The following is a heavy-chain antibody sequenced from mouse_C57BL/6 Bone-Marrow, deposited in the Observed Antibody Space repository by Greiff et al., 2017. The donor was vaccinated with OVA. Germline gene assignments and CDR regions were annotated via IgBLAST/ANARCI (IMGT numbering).Heavy chain of an antibody. CDR3: ARTPHYYGNSYDCAMDY. Sequence: VKLMESGPGLVQPSQSLSITCTVSGFSLTSYGVHWVRQSPGKGLEWLGVIWSGGSTDYNAAFISRLSISKDNSKSQVFFKMNSLQTADTAIYYCARTPHYYGNSYDCAMDYWGQGTSVTVSS. V-gene: IGHV2-2*01. CDR2: IWSGGST. D-gene: IGHD1-1*01. J-gene: IGHJ4*01. CDR1: GFSLTSYG.